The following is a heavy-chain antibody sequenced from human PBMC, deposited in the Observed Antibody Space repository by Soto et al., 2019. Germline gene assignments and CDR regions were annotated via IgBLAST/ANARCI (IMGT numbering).Heavy chain of an antibody. CDR3: ARDATLRH. CDR2: IYYTGNT. CDR1: GDSMDGFY. V-gene: IGHV4-59*01. D-gene: IGHD2-15*01. J-gene: IGHJ4*01. Sequence: SETLSLTCVVSGDSMDGFYWDWIRQPPGKGLEWIGNIYYTGNTNYNPSLKSRVSISIDTSKNQFSLQLNSVTAADTAIYYCARDATLRHWGHGTLVTVSS.